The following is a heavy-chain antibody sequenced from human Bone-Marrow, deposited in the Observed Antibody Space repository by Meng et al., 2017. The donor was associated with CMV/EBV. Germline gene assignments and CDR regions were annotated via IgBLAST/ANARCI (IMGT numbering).Heavy chain of an antibody. CDR2: IYVGGDT. CDR3: TRRRLPQGELDC. CDR1: GLIVSTNY. Sequence: EVQLGESGRGLIQPGVSLRFTCAASGLIVSTNYLSLVRQAPGKGLDWVSAIYVGGDTYYADSVTGRFTLSRDNSKNTLFLQMNSLRVEDTAVYYCTRRRLPQGELDCWGQGTLVTVSS. J-gene: IGHJ4*02. V-gene: IGHV3-53*01. D-gene: IGHD2-21*02.